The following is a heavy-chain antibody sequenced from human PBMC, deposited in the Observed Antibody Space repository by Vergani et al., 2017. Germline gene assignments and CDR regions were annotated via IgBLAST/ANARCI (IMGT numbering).Heavy chain of an antibody. CDR2: LIPILGTA. J-gene: IGHJ3*02. CDR1: GGTFSSYA. Sequence: QVQLVQSGAEVKKPGSSVKVSCKASGGTFSSYAISWVRQAPGQGLEWMGRLIPILGTANYAQKFQGRVTITADESTSTAYMELSSLRSEDTAVYYCARDRGYSSSGNDAFDIWGQGTMVTVSS. D-gene: IGHD6-6*01. V-gene: IGHV1-69*11. CDR3: ARDRGYSSSGNDAFDI.